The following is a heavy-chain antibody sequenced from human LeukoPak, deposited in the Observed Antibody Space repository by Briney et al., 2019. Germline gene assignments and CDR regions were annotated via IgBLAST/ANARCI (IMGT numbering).Heavy chain of an antibody. J-gene: IGHJ6*02. D-gene: IGHD3-16*02. Sequence: SETLSLTCTVSGGSVSSGSYYWGWIRQPPGKGLEWIGYIYYSGSTNYNPSLKSRVTISVDTSKNQFSLKLSSVTAADTAMYYCARQAWSYRSLTSMDVWGQGTTVTVSS. CDR2: IYYSGST. V-gene: IGHV4-61*01. CDR1: GGSVSSGSYY. CDR3: ARQAWSYRSLTSMDV.